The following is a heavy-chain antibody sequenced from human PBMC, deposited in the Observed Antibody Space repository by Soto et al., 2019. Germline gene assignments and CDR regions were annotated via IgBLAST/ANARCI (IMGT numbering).Heavy chain of an antibody. D-gene: IGHD1-1*01. J-gene: IGHJ6*03. V-gene: IGHV4-59*12. CDR3: ARGGQRERGRYYYYYMDV. CDR1: GGSISSYY. CDR2: IYHSGST. Sequence: PSETLSLTCTVSGGSISSYYWSWIRQPPGKGLEWIGYIYHSGSTNYNASLKSRLTISVDTSKSQFSLKLSSVTAADTAVYYCARGGQRERGRYYYYYMDVWGRGTTVTVSS.